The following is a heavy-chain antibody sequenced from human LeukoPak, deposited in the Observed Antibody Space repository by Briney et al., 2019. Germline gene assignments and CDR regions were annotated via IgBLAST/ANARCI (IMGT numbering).Heavy chain of an antibody. D-gene: IGHD5-24*01. J-gene: IGHJ4*02. V-gene: IGHV1-8*01. CDR3: ARRNTIMVAGLDY. Sequence: GASVKVSCKASGYTFTSYDINWVRQAPGQGLEWMGWMNPNSGNTGYAQKFQGRVTMTRNTSISTAFMELSSLRSEATAVYECARRNTIMVAGLDYWGQGTLVTVSS. CDR2: MNPNSGNT. CDR1: GYTFTSYD.